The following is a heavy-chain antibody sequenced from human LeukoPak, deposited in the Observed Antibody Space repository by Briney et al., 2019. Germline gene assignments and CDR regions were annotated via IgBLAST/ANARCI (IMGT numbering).Heavy chain of an antibody. CDR1: GGSFSGYY. CDR2: INHSGST. D-gene: IGHD2-15*01. CDR3: ARVVAATRGLYYYYYGMDV. V-gene: IGHV4-34*01. J-gene: IGHJ6*02. Sequence: PSETLFLTCAVYGGSFSGYYWSWIRQPPGKGLEWIGEINHSGSTNYNPSLKSRVTISVDTSKNQFSLKLSSVTAADTAVYYCARVVAATRGLYYYYYGMDVWGQGTTVTVFS.